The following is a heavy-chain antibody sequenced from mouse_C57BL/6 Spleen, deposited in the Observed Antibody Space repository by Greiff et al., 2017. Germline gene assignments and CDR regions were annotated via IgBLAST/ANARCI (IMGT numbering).Heavy chain of an antibody. CDR2: ISDGGSYT. V-gene: IGHV5-4*01. J-gene: IGHJ3*01. Sequence: EVKLVESGGGLVKPGGSLKLSCAASGFTFSSYAMSWVRQTPEKRLEWVATISDGGSYTYYPDNVKGRFTISRDNAKNNLYLQMSHLKSEDTAMYYCARDTTPVLGRGFAYWGQGTLVTVSA. D-gene: IGHD4-1*01. CDR1: GFTFSSYA. CDR3: ARDTTPVLGRGFAY.